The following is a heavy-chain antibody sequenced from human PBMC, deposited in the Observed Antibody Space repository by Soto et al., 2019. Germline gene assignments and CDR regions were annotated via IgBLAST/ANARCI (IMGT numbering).Heavy chain of an antibody. J-gene: IGHJ3*02. V-gene: IGHV3-9*01. CDR3: VKDMSSSSWYAFDI. CDR2: ISWNSGFT. D-gene: IGHD6-13*01. CDR1: GFSFDDFL. Sequence: EVQLVESGGGLLQPGRSLRLSCAASGFSFDDFLMHWVRQAPGKGLEWVSGISWNSGFTGYADYVKGRFTISRDNAKNSLYLQMNSLRAEDTAFYYCVKDMSSSSWYAFDIWGQGTMVTVSP.